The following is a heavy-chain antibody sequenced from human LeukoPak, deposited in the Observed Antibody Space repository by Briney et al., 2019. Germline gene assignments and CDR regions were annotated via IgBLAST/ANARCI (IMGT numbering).Heavy chain of an antibody. J-gene: IGHJ6*02. Sequence: PGRSLRLSCTASGFTLGDLAMSWVRQAPGRGLGWAGFIRGKGDGETTEYAAAVKGRFTISRNDSKSIPYLQMNSLKTEDTAVYYSSTGPTQPWLYYGMDGWGQGTTVIVSS. CDR3: STGPTQPWLYYGMDG. V-gene: IGHV3-49*04. CDR2: IRGKGDGETT. CDR1: GFTLGDLA. D-gene: IGHD5-18*01.